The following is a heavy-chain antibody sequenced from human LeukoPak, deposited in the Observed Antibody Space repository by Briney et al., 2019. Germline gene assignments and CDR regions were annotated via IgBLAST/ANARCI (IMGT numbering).Heavy chain of an antibody. V-gene: IGHV3-23*01. CDR1: GFTFSSYA. CDR2: ISHDGGTP. D-gene: IGHD3-16*02. CDR3: AKARDSLGELSFH. J-gene: IGHJ4*02. Sequence: GGSLRLPCAASGFTFSSYAMSWVRQAPGKGLEWVSAISHDGGTPYYADSVKGRFTISRDSSKNTVYLQMNSLRAEDTAVYYCAKARDSLGELSFHGGQGTLVTVSS.